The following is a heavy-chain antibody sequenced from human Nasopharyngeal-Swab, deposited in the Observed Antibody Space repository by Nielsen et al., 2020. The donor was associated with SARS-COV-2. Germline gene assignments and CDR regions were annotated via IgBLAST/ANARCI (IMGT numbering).Heavy chain of an antibody. V-gene: IGHV3-21*01. Sequence: GGQLRGTWAASGFTFCSYSMNRVRKAPGKGLEWVSSISSSSSYIYYADTVKGRFTIPRDNAKNSLYLQMNSLRAEDTAVYYCARTIAAAGPYGMDVWGQGTTVTVSS. CDR2: ISSSSSYI. CDR3: ARTIAAAGPYGMDV. CDR1: GFTFCSYS. J-gene: IGHJ6*02. D-gene: IGHD6-13*01.